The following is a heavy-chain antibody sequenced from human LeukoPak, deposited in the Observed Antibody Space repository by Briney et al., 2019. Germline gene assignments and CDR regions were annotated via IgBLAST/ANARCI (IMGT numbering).Heavy chain of an antibody. D-gene: IGHD6-6*01. CDR2: INHSGST. Sequence: SETLSLTCTVSGGSISSSSYYWSWIRQPPGKGLEWIGEINHSGSTNYNPSLKSRVTISVDTSKNQFSLKLSSVTAADTAVYYCARVLIAARSFYYYYYMDVWGKGTTVTVSS. J-gene: IGHJ6*03. V-gene: IGHV4-39*07. CDR1: GGSISSSSYY. CDR3: ARVLIAARSFYYYYYMDV.